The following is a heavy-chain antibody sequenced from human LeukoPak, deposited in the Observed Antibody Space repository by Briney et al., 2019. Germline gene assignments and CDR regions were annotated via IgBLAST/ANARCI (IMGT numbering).Heavy chain of an antibody. CDR3: ATGCSSTSCPGY. CDR1: GFTFSSYW. J-gene: IGHJ4*02. CDR2: INTDGSST. D-gene: IGHD2-2*01. V-gene: IGHV3-74*01. Sequence: GGSLRLSCAASGFTFSSYWMHWVRQPPGKGLVWVSRINTDGSSTNYADSAKGRFTISRDNAENTLYLQMNSLRAEDTAVYYCATGCSSTSCPGYWGQGTLVTVSS.